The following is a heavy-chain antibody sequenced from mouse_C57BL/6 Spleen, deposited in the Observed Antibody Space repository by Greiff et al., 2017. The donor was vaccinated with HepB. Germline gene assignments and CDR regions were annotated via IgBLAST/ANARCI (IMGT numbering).Heavy chain of an antibody. CDR3: ARWGDDYFDY. V-gene: IGHV1-81*01. J-gene: IGHJ2*01. D-gene: IGHD3-3*01. Sequence: VQLVESGAELARPGASVKLSCKASGYTFTSYGISWVKQRTGQGLEWIGEIYPRSGNTYYNEKFKGKATLTADKSSSTAYMELRSLTSEDSAVYFCARWGDDYFDYWGQGTTLTVSS. CDR1: GYTFTSYG. CDR2: IYPRSGNT.